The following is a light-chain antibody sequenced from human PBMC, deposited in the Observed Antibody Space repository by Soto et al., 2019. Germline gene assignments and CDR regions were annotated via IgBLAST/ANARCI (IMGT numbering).Light chain of an antibody. CDR2: DAS. CDR3: NRYAHIPIT. J-gene: IGKJ5*01. Sequence: DIQMTQSPSSLSGSVGDRVTITCQASQDITNYLNWYQQKPGRAPRLLLYDASSLETGVPSRFSGSGSGTDFPLTISSLKPEDVAKYYCNRYAHIPITF. CDR1: QDITNY. V-gene: IGKV1-33*01.